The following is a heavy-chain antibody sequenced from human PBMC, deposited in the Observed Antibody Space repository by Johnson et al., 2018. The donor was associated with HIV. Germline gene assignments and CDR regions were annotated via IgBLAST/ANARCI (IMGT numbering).Heavy chain of an antibody. D-gene: IGHD3-10*01. V-gene: IGHV3-20*04. CDR3: AKERRAPRAFDL. Sequence: VQLVESGGGVVRPGGSLGLSCEVSGFTVEDYAMSWVRQVPGKGLEWVSGIDWSGSTYYADSVKGRFTIPRDNYKNTLYLQMNSLRAEDTAVYYWAKERRAPRAFDLCGQGKMVYVSS. J-gene: IGHJ3*01. CDR1: GFTVEDYA. CDR2: IDWSGST.